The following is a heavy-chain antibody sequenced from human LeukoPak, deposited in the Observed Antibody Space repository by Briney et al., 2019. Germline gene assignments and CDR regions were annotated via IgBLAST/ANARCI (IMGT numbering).Heavy chain of an antibody. J-gene: IGHJ6*02. CDR1: GFTFSSYW. Sequence: GGSLRLSCAASGFTFSSYWMHWVRQAPGKGLVWVSRINSDGSSTSYADSVKGRFTISRDNAKNTLYLQMNSLRAEDTAVYYCARLTSGSYPYYYNGMDVWGQGTTVTVSS. CDR3: ARLTSGSYPYYYNGMDV. V-gene: IGHV3-74*01. CDR2: INSDGSST. D-gene: IGHD1-26*01.